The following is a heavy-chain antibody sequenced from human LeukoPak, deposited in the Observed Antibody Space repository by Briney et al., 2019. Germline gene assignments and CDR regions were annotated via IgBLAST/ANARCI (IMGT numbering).Heavy chain of an antibody. CDR3: ARVNRYDLYFDY. J-gene: IGHJ4*02. CDR1: GGSISSGGYS. D-gene: IGHD3-3*01. V-gene: IGHV4-30-4*07. CDR2: ISYSGNT. Sequence: SETLSLTCTVSGGSISSGGYSWSWIRQPPGKRLESIAYISYSGNTYYNPSLKSRVTISVDTSKNQFSLKLSSVTAADTAVYYCARVNRYDLYFDYWGQGTLVTVSS.